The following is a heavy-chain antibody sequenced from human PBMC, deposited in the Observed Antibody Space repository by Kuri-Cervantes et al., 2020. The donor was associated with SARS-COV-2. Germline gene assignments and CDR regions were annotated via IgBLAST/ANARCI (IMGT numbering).Heavy chain of an antibody. Sequence: ASVKVSCKASGYTFTSYYMHWVRQAPGQGLEWMGIINPSGGSTSYAQKFQGRVTMTRDTSTSTVYMELSSLRSEDTAVYYCARDEPYYDYVWGSYARLNPFDYWGQGTLVTVSS. CDR3: ARDEPYYDYVWGSYARLNPFDY. V-gene: IGHV1-46*01. CDR1: GYTFTSYY. CDR2: INPSGGST. D-gene: IGHD3-16*01. J-gene: IGHJ4*02.